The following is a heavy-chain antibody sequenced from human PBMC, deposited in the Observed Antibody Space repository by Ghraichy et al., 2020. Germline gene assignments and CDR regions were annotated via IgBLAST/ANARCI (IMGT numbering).Heavy chain of an antibody. CDR3: ARGQGRYYGSGSLAWFDP. J-gene: IGHJ5*02. D-gene: IGHD3-10*01. V-gene: IGHV1-8*01. Sequence: ASVKVSCKASGYTFTSYDINWVRQATGQGLEWMGWMNPNSGNTGYAQKFQGRVTMTRNTSISTAYMELSSLRSEDTAVYYCARGQGRYYGSGSLAWFDPWGQGTLVTVSS. CDR1: GYTFTSYD. CDR2: MNPNSGNT.